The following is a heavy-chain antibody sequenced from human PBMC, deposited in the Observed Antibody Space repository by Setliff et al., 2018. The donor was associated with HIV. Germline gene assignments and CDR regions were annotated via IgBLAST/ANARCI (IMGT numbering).Heavy chain of an antibody. Sequence: SETLSLTCAVSGGAISSGSYSWSWIRQPAGKGLEWIGHIYTSGRIYYNPTLKSRVTMSVDRSKNHLSLNVTSVTAADTAVYYCARISQLPDYAMDVWGQGTTVTVSS. J-gene: IGHJ6*01. V-gene: IGHV4-61*09. CDR1: GGAISSGSYS. D-gene: IGHD1-1*01. CDR2: IYTSGRI. CDR3: ARISQLPDYAMDV.